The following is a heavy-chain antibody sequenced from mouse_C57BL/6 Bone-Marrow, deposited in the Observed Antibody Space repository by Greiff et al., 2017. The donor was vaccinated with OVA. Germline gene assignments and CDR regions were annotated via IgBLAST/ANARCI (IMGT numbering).Heavy chain of an antibody. Sequence: EVKLVESGGGLVKPGGSLKLSCAASGFTFSSYTMSWVRQTPEKRLEWVATISGGGGNTYYPDSVKGRFTISRDNAKNTLYLQMSSLRSEDTALYYCARHHDYEDYFDYWGQGTTLTVSS. CDR3: ARHHDYEDYFDY. CDR1: GFTFSSYT. V-gene: IGHV5-9*01. D-gene: IGHD1-2*01. CDR2: ISGGGGNT. J-gene: IGHJ2*01.